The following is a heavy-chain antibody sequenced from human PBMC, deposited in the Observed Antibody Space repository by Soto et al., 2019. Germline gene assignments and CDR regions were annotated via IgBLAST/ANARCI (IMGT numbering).Heavy chain of an antibody. CDR1: GGTFSNYA. D-gene: IGHD6-19*01. J-gene: IGHJ6*02. CDR2: IVPIFGTT. CDR3: ARVEAVAGLYNYHGLDV. V-gene: IGHV1-69*12. Sequence: QVQLVQSGAEVKQPGSSVKVSCKVSGGTFSNYAIDWVRLAPGHGLEWMGGIVPIFGTTSYTPKFQGRATIIADDSTTTAYLEMSSLRSEDTAISYCARVEAVAGLYNYHGLDVWGQGTAVTVS.